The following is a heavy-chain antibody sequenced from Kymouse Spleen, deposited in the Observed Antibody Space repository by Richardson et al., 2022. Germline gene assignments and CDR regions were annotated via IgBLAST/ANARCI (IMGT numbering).Heavy chain of an antibody. D-gene: IGHD1-7*01. CDR1: GFTFSSYG. J-gene: IGHJ4*02. V-gene: IGHV3-30*18. CDR3: AKDLLTGTTFDY. Sequence: QVQLVESGGGVVQPGRSLRLSCAASGFTFSSYGMHWVRQAPGKGLEWVAVISYDGSNKYYADSVKGRFTISRDNSKNTLYLQMNSLRAEDTAVYYCAKDLLTGTTFDYWGQGTLVTVSS. CDR2: ISYDGSNK.